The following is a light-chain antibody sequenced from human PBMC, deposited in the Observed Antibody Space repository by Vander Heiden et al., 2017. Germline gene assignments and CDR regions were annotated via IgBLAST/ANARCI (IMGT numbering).Light chain of an antibody. V-gene: IGLV1-51*02. CDR2: ENS. Sequence: QSVLTQPPSVSAAPGQKVTSSCSGSSIGSYSVSWFQQLPGTAPTLLIFENSKRPSGIPDRFSGAKSGTSATLIITGLQTGDEADFYCGTWDTRLSAYVFGSGTKVTVL. CDR1: SIGSYS. J-gene: IGLJ1*01. CDR3: GTWDTRLSAYV.